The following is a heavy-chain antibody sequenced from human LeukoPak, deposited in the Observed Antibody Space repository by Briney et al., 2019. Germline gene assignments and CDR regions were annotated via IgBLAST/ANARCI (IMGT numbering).Heavy chain of an antibody. Sequence: SETLSLTCTVSSGSINSYYWTWIRQPPGKGLEWIGNTFYSGSTNYNPSLTSRVSISVDTSKNQVSLNLNSVTAADTAVYYCATVAVVRGVTFFDYWGQGTLVTVSS. J-gene: IGHJ4*02. CDR3: ATVAVVRGVTFFDY. D-gene: IGHD3-10*01. CDR2: TFYSGST. V-gene: IGHV4-59*12. CDR1: SGSINSYY.